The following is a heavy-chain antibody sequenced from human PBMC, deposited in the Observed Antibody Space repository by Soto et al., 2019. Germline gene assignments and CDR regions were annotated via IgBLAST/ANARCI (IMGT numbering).Heavy chain of an antibody. CDR3: ARSWVTGTGGIDV. Sequence: QVQLVQSGAEVKKPGASVKVSCKASGYTFTSYGLSWVRQAPGQGLEWMGWINGYTGNTNYAQKFQGRVTMTTDTSTNTAYLDLWTLISDDTAVYYCARSWVTGTGGIDVSGQGTTVTVSS. CDR2: INGYTGNT. CDR1: GYTFTSYG. V-gene: IGHV1-18*01. J-gene: IGHJ6*02. D-gene: IGHD3-16*01.